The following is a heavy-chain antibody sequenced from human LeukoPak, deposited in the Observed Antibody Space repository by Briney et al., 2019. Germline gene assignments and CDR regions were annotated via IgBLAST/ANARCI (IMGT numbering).Heavy chain of an antibody. CDR1: GYTFTGYY. V-gene: IGHV1-2*02. D-gene: IGHD1-26*01. J-gene: IGHJ4*02. Sequence: PGASVKVSCKASGYTFTGYYMHWVRQAPGQGLEWMGWINPNSGGTNYAQKFQGRVTMTRDTSISTAYMELSSLRSEDTAVYYCARSFRGGATGYYFDYWGQGTLVTVSS. CDR2: INPNSGGT. CDR3: ARSFRGGATGYYFDY.